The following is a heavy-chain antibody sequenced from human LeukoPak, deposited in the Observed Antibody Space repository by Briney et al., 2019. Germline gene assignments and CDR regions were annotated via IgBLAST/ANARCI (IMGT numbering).Heavy chain of an antibody. V-gene: IGHV1-46*01. CDR3: ARATVQWNIAAASDP. J-gene: IGHJ5*02. D-gene: IGHD6-13*01. CDR2: INPSGGST. CDR1: GYTFTTYY. Sequence: ASVKVSCKVSGYTFTTYYMHWVRQAPGQGLEWMGIINPSGGSTSYAQKFQGRVTMTRDTSTSTVYMELSSLRSEDTAVYYCARATVQWNIAAASDPWGQGTLVTVSS.